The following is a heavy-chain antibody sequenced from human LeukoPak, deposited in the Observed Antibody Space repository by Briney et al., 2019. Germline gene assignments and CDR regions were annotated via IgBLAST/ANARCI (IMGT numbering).Heavy chain of an antibody. Sequence: PGGSLRLSCAASGFTFSSYAMSWVRQAPGKGLEWVSAISGSGGSTYYADSVKGRFTISRDNSKNTLYLQMNSLRAEDTAVYYCAKDSSLYCSGGSCYGFDYWGQGTLVTVSS. V-gene: IGHV3-23*01. CDR3: AKDSSLYCSGGSCYGFDY. J-gene: IGHJ4*02. CDR1: GFTFSSYA. D-gene: IGHD2-15*01. CDR2: ISGSGGST.